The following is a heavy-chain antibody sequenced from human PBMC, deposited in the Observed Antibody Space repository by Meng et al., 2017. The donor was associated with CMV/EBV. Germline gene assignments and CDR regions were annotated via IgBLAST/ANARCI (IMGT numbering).Heavy chain of an antibody. Sequence: SETLSLTCAVYGGSFSGYYWSWIRQPPGKGLEWIGEINHSGSTNYNPSLKSRVTISVDTSKNQFSLKLSSVTAADTAVYYCARHVRQAQDIVVVPAAIGRYYFDYWGQGTLGTVSS. V-gene: IGHV4-34*01. J-gene: IGHJ4*02. CDR2: INHSGST. CDR3: ARHVRQAQDIVVVPAAIGRYYFDY. CDR1: GGSFSGYY. D-gene: IGHD2-2*02.